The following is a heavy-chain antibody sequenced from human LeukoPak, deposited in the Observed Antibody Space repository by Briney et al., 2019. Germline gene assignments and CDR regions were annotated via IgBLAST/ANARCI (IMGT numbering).Heavy chain of an antibody. Sequence: PSETLSLTCTVSGGSISSYYWSWIRQPPGKGLEWIGYIYYSGSTNYNPSLKRRVTISVDTSKNQFSLKLSSVTAADTAVYYCARGGHYYDSSGRYYFDYWGQGTLVTVSS. CDR2: IYYSGST. V-gene: IGHV4-59*01. J-gene: IGHJ4*02. CDR1: GGSISSYY. D-gene: IGHD3-22*01. CDR3: ARGGHYYDSSGRYYFDY.